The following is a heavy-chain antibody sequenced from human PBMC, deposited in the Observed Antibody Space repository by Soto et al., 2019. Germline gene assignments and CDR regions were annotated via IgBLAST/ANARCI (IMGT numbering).Heavy chain of an antibody. D-gene: IGHD2-2*02. CDR2: IRSKAYGGTT. J-gene: IGHJ4*02. CDR1: GFTFGDYA. V-gene: IGHV3-49*04. CDR3: TSFYCSSTSCYTSPPGY. Sequence: LRLSCTASGFTFGDYAMSWVRQAPGKGLEWVGFIRSKAYGGTTEYAASVKGRFTISRDDSKSIAYLQMNSLKTEDTAVYYCTSFYCSSTSCYTSPPGYWGQGTLVTVSS.